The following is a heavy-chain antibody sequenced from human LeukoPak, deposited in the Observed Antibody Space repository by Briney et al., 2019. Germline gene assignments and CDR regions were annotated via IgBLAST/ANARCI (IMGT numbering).Heavy chain of an antibody. CDR1: GGSISSGSFY. CDR2: IYTSGRT. CDR3: ARGCSSSWYPPYYYYMDV. Sequence: SETLSLTCTVSGGSISSGSFYWSWIRQPAGKGLEGIGRIYTSGRTNYNPSLKSRVTISVDTSKNQFSLKLSSVTAADTAVYYCARGCSSSWYPPYYYYMDVWGKGTTVTVSS. J-gene: IGHJ6*03. D-gene: IGHD6-13*01. V-gene: IGHV4-61*02.